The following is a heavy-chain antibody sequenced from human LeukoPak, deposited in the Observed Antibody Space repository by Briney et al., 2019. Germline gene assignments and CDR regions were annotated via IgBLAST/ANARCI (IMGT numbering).Heavy chain of an antibody. V-gene: IGHV3-23*01. J-gene: IGHJ4*02. CDR3: AKIQRYFDY. Sequence: PGGSLRLSCAASGFTFSSYGMSWVRQAPGKGLVWVSAISGSGDRTYYADSVKGRFTISRDNPKNTLYLQLNSLRAEDTAVYYCAKIQRYFDYWGQGTLVTVSS. CDR1: GFTFSSYG. CDR2: ISGSGDRT.